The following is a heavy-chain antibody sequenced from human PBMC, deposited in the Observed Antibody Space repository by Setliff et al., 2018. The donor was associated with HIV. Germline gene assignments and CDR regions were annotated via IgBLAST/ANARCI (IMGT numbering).Heavy chain of an antibody. V-gene: IGHV3-23*01. CDR2: ITNDGRNT. CDR3: AKGALGYCSGTICYPFDY. CDR1: GFTFSSYA. D-gene: IGHD2-15*01. Sequence: GGSLRLSCAASGFTFSSYAMNWVRQAPGKRLEWVSSITNDGRNTYYADSVKGRFTISGDNSKNTLYLQMNSLRAEDMAVYYCAKGALGYCSGTICYPFDYWAQGTLVTVSS. J-gene: IGHJ4*02.